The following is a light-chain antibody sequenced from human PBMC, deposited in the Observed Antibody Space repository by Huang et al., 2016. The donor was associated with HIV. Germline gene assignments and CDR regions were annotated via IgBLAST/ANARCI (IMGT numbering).Light chain of an antibody. CDR3: QQRNNWPRT. CDR1: QSVSSY. J-gene: IGKJ1*01. V-gene: IGKV3-11*01. Sequence: EIVLTQSPATLSLSPGERATLSCRASQSVSSYLAWYQQKPGQAPRLLIYYASNRATGIPARFSGSGSGTDFTLTISSLEPEDFAVYHCQQRNNWPRTFGQGTKVEIK. CDR2: YAS.